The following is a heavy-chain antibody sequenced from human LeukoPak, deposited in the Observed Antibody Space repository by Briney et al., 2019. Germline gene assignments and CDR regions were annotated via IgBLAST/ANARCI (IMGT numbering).Heavy chain of an antibody. CDR3: AREGDYYGSGHAFDI. CDR2: MSPNSGNT. V-gene: IGHV1-8*01. Sequence: ASVKVSCKASGYTFTSYDINWMRQATGQGLEWMGWMSPNSGNTGCAQKFQGRVTMTRNTSISTAYMELSSLRSEDTAVYYCAREGDYYGSGHAFDIWGQGTMVTVSS. CDR1: GYTFTSYD. D-gene: IGHD3-10*01. J-gene: IGHJ3*02.